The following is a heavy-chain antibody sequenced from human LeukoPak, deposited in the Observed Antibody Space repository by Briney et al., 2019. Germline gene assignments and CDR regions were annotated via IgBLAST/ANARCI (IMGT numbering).Heavy chain of an antibody. CDR1: AGSVSNGNYY. V-gene: IGHV4-61*01. D-gene: IGHD2-15*01. J-gene: IGHJ6*02. Sequence: NPSETLSLTCTVSAGSVSNGNYYWSWLRQPPGKALEWIVYIYYTGTTYYIPSLEGRVTISVDTSKNQFSVKLNSVTAADTAVYYCARAYCSGGSCYSRYYYYGMDVWGQGTTVTVSS. CDR3: ARAYCSGGSCYSRYYYYGMDV. CDR2: IYYTGTT.